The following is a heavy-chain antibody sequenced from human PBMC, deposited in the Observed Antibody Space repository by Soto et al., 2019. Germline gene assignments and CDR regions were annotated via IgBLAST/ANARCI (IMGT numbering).Heavy chain of an antibody. V-gene: IGHV3-48*02. CDR3: ARDRWTVAGNYYYYGMDV. Sequence: GGSLRLSCAASGFTFSSYSMNWVRQAPGKGLEWVSYISSSSSTTYYADSVKGRFTISRDNAKNSVYLQMNSLRDEDTALYYCARDRWTVAGNYYYYGMDVWGQGTTVTVSS. D-gene: IGHD6-19*01. CDR1: GFTFSSYS. CDR2: ISSSSSTT. J-gene: IGHJ6*02.